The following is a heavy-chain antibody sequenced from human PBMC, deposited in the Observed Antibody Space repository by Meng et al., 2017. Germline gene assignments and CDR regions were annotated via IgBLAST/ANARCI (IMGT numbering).Heavy chain of an antibody. CDR1: GFTFSDYY. Sequence: GESLKISCAASGFTFSDYYMSWIRQAPGKGLEWVSYISSSGSTIYYADSVKGRFTISRDNAKNSLYLQMNSLRAEDTAVYYCARADITMVRGVYSPNYYYYGMDVWGQGTMVTVSS. CDR3: ARADITMVRGVYSPNYYYYGMDV. CDR2: ISSSGSTI. D-gene: IGHD3-10*01. V-gene: IGHV3-11*04. J-gene: IGHJ6*02.